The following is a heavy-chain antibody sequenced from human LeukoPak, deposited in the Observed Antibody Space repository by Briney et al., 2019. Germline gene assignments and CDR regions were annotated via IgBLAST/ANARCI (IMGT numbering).Heavy chain of an antibody. V-gene: IGHV4-38-2*02. J-gene: IGHJ4*02. CDR1: GYSISSGYF. Sequence: SSETLSLTCTVSGYSISSGYFWGWMRQPPGKGLEWIGSIYQSETTYYNPSLKSRVTISVDTSKNQFSLKLNSVTAADTAVFYCAANSADYNTLGSSYKVWGQGTLVTVSS. D-gene: IGHD3-10*01. CDR3: AANSADYNTLGSSYKV. CDR2: IYQSETT.